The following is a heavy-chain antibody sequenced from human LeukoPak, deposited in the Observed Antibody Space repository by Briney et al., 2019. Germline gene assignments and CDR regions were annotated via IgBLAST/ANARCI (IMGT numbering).Heavy chain of an antibody. D-gene: IGHD2-21*02. CDR2: IYYSGST. V-gene: IGHV4-59*01. J-gene: IGHJ4*02. CDR3: ARVVFSGAWGYFDY. CDR1: GGSMSTYY. Sequence: SETLSLTCTVSGGSMSTYYGSWLRQSPGKGLGWVGYIYYSGSTSYNPSRKGRLTISIHTSKSMPSLKLSSVTAADPVFYYCARVVFSGAWGYFDYWGQGILVTVSS.